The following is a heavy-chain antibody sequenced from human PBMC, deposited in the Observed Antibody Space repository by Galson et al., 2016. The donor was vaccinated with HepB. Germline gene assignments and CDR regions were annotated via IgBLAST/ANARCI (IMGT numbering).Heavy chain of an antibody. CDR1: GYSFTSYW. CDR3: ARRSGPAAREYYYYYMDV. D-gene: IGHD2-2*01. J-gene: IGHJ6*03. V-gene: IGHV5-10-1*01. CDR2: IDPSDSYT. Sequence: QSGAEVKKPGESLRISCKGSGYSFTSYWITWVRQMPGKGLEWMGTIDPSDSYTNYSPSFQGHVTISADTSISTAYLQWSSLKAWDTAMYYCARRSGPAAREYYYYYMDVWGKGTTVTVSS.